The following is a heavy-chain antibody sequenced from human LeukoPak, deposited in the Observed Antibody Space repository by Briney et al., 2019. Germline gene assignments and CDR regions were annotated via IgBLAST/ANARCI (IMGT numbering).Heavy chain of an antibody. CDR2: IKQDGSEK. CDR1: GFTFSSYW. D-gene: IGHD6-13*01. Sequence: GGSLRLSCAASGFTFSSYWMSWVRQAPGKGLEWVANIKQDGSEKYYVDSVKGRFTISRDNAKNSLYLQMNSLRAEDTAVYYCARVEGYSSSRYLDYWGQGTLVTVSS. J-gene: IGHJ4*02. CDR3: ARVEGYSSSRYLDY. V-gene: IGHV3-7*01.